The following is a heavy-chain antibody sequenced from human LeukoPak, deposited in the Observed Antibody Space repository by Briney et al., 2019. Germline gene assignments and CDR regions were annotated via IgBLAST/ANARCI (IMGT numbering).Heavy chain of an antibody. CDR3: AREEGARDYFDY. CDR1: GGSISSSSYY. CDR2: IYYSGST. V-gene: IGHV4-39*07. J-gene: IGHJ4*02. D-gene: IGHD4/OR15-4a*01. Sequence: PSETLSLTCTVSGGSISSSSYYWGGIRQPPGKGLEWIGSIYYSGSTNYNPSLKSRVTMSVDTSKNQFSLKLSSVTAADTAVYYCAREEGARDYFDYWGQGTLVTVSS.